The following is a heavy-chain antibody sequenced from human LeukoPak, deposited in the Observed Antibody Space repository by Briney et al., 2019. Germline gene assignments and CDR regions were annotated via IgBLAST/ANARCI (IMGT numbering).Heavy chain of an antibody. Sequence: ASVKVSCKASGGTFSSYAIHWVRQAPGHRFEWMGWINAANGNTKYSQKFQGRVTFSRDTSATTAYMEVSSLISEDTAVYYCAREYASGGLDYWGQGTLVTVSS. CDR3: AREYASGGLDY. J-gene: IGHJ4*02. CDR1: GGTFSSYA. D-gene: IGHD3-10*01. CDR2: INAANGNT. V-gene: IGHV1-3*01.